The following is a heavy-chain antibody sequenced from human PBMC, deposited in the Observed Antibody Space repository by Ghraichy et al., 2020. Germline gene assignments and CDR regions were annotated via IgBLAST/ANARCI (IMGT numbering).Heavy chain of an antibody. J-gene: IGHJ5*02. CDR2: ISGSGGST. V-gene: IGHV3-23*01. CDR1: GFTFSSYA. D-gene: IGHD3-10*01. CDR3: ARDSELGGVDP. Sequence: GGSLRLSCAASGFTFSSYAMNWVRQAPGKGLEWVSVISGSGGSTYYADSVKGRFTISRDNSKNTLYLQMNSLRAEDTAVYYCARDSELGGVDPWGQGTLVTVSS.